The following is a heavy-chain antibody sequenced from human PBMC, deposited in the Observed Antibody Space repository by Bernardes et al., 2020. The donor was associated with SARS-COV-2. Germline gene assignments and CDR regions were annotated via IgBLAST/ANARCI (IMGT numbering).Heavy chain of an antibody. J-gene: IGHJ6*03. CDR1: GFTFSSYS. CDR2: ISSSSSYI. D-gene: IGHD2-2*02. CDR3: ARGYTPAAIFSYYYYMDV. V-gene: IGHV3-21*01. Sequence: GGSLRLSCAASGFTFSSYSMNWVRQAPGKGLEWVSSISSSSSYIYYADSVKGRFTISRDNAKNSLYLQMNSLRAEDTAVYYCARGYTPAAIFSYYYYMDVWGKGTTVTVSS.